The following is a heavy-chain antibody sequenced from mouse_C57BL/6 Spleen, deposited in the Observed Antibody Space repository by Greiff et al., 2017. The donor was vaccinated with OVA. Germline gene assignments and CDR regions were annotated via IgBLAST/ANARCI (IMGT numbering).Heavy chain of an antibody. V-gene: IGHV1-80*01. CDR2: IYPGDGDT. Sequence: QVQLQQSGAELVKPGASVKISCKASGYAFSSYWMNWVKQRPGKGLEWIGQIYPGDGDTNYNGKFKGKATMTADKSSSTAYMQLSRLTSEDSAVYFCGRKGDYYPAWFAYWGQGTLVTVSA. J-gene: IGHJ3*01. D-gene: IGHD1-1*01. CDR3: GRKGDYYPAWFAY. CDR1: GYAFSSYW.